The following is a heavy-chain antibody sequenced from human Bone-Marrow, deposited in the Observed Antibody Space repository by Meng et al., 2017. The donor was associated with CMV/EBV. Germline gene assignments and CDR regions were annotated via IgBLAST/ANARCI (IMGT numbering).Heavy chain of an antibody. Sequence: GYTFTGYYMHWVRQAPGQGLEWMRWINPNSGGTNYAQKFQGRVTMTRDTSISTAYMELSRLRSDDTAVYYCARGIVVVVAAKGWFDPWGQGTLVTVSS. CDR2: INPNSGGT. CDR1: GYTFTGYY. CDR3: ARGIVVVVAAKGWFDP. D-gene: IGHD2-15*01. J-gene: IGHJ5*02. V-gene: IGHV1-2*02.